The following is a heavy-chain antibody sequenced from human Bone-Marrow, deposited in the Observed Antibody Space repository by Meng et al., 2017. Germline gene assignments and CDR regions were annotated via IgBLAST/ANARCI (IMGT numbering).Heavy chain of an antibody. V-gene: IGHV3-23*01. CDR1: GFTFSSYA. CDR3: AKSPYSLYYYYGMDV. CDR2: ISGSGGST. Sequence: LSLTCAASGFTFSSYAMSWVRQAPGKGLEWVSAISGSGGSTYYADSVKGRFTISRDNSKNTLYLQMNSLRAEDTAVYYCAKSPYSLYYYYGMDVWGQGTTVTVSS. D-gene: IGHD6-13*01. J-gene: IGHJ6*02.